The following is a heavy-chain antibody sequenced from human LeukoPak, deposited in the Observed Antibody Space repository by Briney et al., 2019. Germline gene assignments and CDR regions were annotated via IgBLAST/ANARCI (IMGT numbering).Heavy chain of an antibody. D-gene: IGHD3-3*01. CDR3: ARHSTRPYYDFWSGHILT. CDR1: GGSFSGYY. CDR2: INHSGST. Sequence: SETLSLTCAVYGGSFSGYYWSWIRQPPGKGLEWIGEINHSGSTNYNPSLKSRVTISVDTSKNQLSLKLSSVAAADTAVYYCARHSTRPYYDFWSGHILTWGQGTLVTVSS. V-gene: IGHV4-34*01. J-gene: IGHJ5*02.